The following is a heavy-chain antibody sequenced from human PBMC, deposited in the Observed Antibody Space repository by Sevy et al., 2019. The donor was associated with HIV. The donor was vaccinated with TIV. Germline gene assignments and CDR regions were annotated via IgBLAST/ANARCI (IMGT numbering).Heavy chain of an antibody. CDR3: ARDRYYDASGYYYYYYGLDV. CDR1: TFSVTDNY. D-gene: IGHD3-22*01. J-gene: IGHJ6*02. V-gene: IGHV3-66*01. Sequence: GGSLRLSCAASTFSVTDNYMSWVRQAPGKGLEWVSTIYSGGRTFYADSVKGRFTISRDNSKNTLYLHMNSLRAEDTAVYYCARDRYYDASGYYYYYYGLDVWGQGTTVTVSS. CDR2: IYSGGRT.